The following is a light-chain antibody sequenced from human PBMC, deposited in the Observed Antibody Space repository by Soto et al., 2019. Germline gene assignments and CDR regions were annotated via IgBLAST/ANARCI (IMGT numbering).Light chain of an antibody. Sequence: EIVLTQSPGTLSLSPGERATLSCRASQSVSSSSYLAWYQQKPGQAPRLLIYGASSRATGIPDRFSGSGSATDFTLTISRLEPEDFAVYYCRQYGSSPSYTFDQGTKLVIK. CDR2: GAS. CDR1: QSVSSSSY. J-gene: IGKJ2*01. CDR3: RQYGSSPSYT. V-gene: IGKV3-20*01.